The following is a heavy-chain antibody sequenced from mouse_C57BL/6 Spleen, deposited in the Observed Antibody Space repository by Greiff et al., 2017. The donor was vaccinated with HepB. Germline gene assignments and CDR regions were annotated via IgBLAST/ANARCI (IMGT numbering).Heavy chain of an antibody. Sequence: QVQLKQSGPGLVQPSQRLSITCTVSGFSLTSYGVHWVRQSTGKGLEWLGVIWRGGSTDYNAAFMSRLSITKDNSKSQVFFKMNSLQADDTAIYYCAKSGARGYWYFDVWGTGTTVTVSS. CDR2: IWRGGST. CDR1: GFSLTSYG. J-gene: IGHJ1*03. CDR3: AKSGARGYWYFDV. D-gene: IGHD3-3*01. V-gene: IGHV2-5*01.